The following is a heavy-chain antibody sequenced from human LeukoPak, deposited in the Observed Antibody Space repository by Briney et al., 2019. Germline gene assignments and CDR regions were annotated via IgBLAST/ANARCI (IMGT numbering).Heavy chain of an antibody. CDR1: GGTFSSYA. J-gene: IGHJ4*02. D-gene: IGHD2-21*02. CDR2: IIPILGIA. Sequence: SVKVSCKASGGTFSSYAISWVRQAPGQGLEWMGRIIPILGIANYAQKFQGRVTITADKSTSTAYMELSSLRSEDTAVYYCARDSSYYCGGDCQASYFDYCGQGTLVTVSS. CDR3: ARDSSYYCGGDCQASYFDY. V-gene: IGHV1-69*04.